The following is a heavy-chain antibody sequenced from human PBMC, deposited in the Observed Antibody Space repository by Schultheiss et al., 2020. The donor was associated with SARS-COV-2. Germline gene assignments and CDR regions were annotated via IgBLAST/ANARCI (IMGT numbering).Heavy chain of an antibody. CDR3: ARPGRDYMVRGVGIDY. CDR1: GFTFSSYG. V-gene: IGHV3-30*03. J-gene: IGHJ4*02. Sequence: GGSLRLSCAASGFTFSSYGMHWVRQAPGKGLEWVTVTSYDGSNTYYADSVKGRFTISRDNSKNTLYLQMNSLRAEDTAVYYCARPGRDYMVRGVGIDYWGQGTLVTVSS. D-gene: IGHD3-10*01. CDR2: TSYDGSNT.